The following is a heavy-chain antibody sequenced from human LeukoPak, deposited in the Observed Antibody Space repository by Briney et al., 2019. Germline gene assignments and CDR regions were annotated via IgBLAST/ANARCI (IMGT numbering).Heavy chain of an antibody. Sequence: GGSLRLSCAASGFTVSSNYMSWVRQAPGKGLEWVSVIYSGGSTYYADSVKGRFTISRDNSKNTLYLQMNSLRAEDTAVYYCASYGSGSYVRDYWGQGTLGTVSS. J-gene: IGHJ4*02. CDR3: ASYGSGSYVRDY. D-gene: IGHD3-10*01. V-gene: IGHV3-53*01. CDR1: GFTVSSNY. CDR2: IYSGGST.